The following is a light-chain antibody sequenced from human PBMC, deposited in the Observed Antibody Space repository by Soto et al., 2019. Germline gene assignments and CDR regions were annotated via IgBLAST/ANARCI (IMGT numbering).Light chain of an antibody. Sequence: QSALTQPPSVSGSPGQSVTISCTGTSSDVGRYNRVSWYQQPPGTAPKLMIYEVSNRPSGVPDRFSGSKSGNTASLTISGLQAEDDADYYCSLYTSDNTLVFGGGTKLTVL. CDR1: SSDVGRYNR. J-gene: IGLJ2*01. CDR2: EVS. CDR3: SLYTSDNTLV. V-gene: IGLV2-18*01.